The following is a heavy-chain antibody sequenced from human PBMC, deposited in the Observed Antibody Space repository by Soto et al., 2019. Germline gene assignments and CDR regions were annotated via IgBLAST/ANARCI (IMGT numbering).Heavy chain of an antibody. Sequence: GGSRLSCAASGFPFGTTDMSWVRQAPGEGLEWVSTIDGSGGITFYADSVKGRFTISRDNSRNTVYLQMNSLRGDDTALYYCVKNSGWFNTWGQGALVTVSS. J-gene: IGHJ5*02. CDR1: GFPFGTTD. CDR3: VKNSGWFNT. CDR2: IDGSGGIT. D-gene: IGHD3-10*01. V-gene: IGHV3-23*01.